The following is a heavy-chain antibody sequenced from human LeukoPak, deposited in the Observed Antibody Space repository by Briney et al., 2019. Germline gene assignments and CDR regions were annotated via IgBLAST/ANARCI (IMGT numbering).Heavy chain of an antibody. CDR1: GFTFSGYW. D-gene: IGHD2-15*01. J-gene: IGHJ4*02. CDR3: ARFGMDAAIDY. Sequence: GSLRLSCAASGFTFSGYWMSWVRQAPGKGLEWVATIKQDASEKTYVDSVEGRFTSSRDNAKSSLFLQMDSLRDEDTAVYYCARFGMDAAIDYWGQGTLVTVSS. V-gene: IGHV3-7*01. CDR2: IKQDASEK.